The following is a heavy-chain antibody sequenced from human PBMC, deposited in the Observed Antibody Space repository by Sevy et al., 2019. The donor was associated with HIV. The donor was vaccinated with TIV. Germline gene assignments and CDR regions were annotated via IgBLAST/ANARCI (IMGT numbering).Heavy chain of an antibody. V-gene: IGHV3-30*04. Sequence: GGYLRLSCAASGFTFSSYALHWFRQAPGKGLEWVAVISHDEILKEYADAVKGRFTISRDSSKNTIYLEMNSLRPEDTAVYYCARALPHLLPWELSRGSDYWGQGTLVTVSS. CDR3: ARALPHLLPWELSRGSDY. CDR1: GFTFSSYA. J-gene: IGHJ4*02. D-gene: IGHD3-16*01. CDR2: ISHDEILK.